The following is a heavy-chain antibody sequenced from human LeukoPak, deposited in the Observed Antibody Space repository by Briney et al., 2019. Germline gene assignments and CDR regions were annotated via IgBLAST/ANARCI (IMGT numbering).Heavy chain of an antibody. V-gene: IGHV4-61*02. D-gene: IGHD3-3*01. CDR3: ARDSRITIFGALYYYMDV. CDR2: IYTSGST. Sequence: SETLSLTCTVSGGSISSGSYYWSWIRQPAGKGQEWIGRIYTSGSTNYNPSLKSRVTISVDTSKNQFSLKLSSVTAADTAVYYCARDSRITIFGALYYYMDVWGKGTTVTVSS. J-gene: IGHJ6*03. CDR1: GGSISSGSYY.